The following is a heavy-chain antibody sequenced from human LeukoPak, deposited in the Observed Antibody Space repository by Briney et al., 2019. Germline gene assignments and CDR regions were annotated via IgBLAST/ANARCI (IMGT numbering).Heavy chain of an antibody. Sequence: PSETLSLTCAVYGGSFSGYYWSWIRQPPGKGLEWIGEINHSGSTNYNPSLKSRVTISVDTSKNQFSLKLSSVTAADTAVYYCAASSSSWDWGFDYWGQGTLVTVSS. V-gene: IGHV4-34*01. CDR1: GGSFSGYY. D-gene: IGHD6-13*01. CDR2: INHSGST. J-gene: IGHJ4*02. CDR3: AASSSSWDWGFDY.